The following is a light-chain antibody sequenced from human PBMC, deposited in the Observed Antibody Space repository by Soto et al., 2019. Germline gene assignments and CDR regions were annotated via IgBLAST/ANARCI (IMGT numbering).Light chain of an antibody. CDR1: QSVSTY. CDR3: QQQNNWPWT. V-gene: IGKV3-15*01. J-gene: IGKJ1*01. Sequence: TVIKQSLATLSVSTGERATLSCRASQSVSTYLAWYQQKPGQAPRLLIYGASTRATGIPARFSGSGSGTEFTLTISSLQSEDFAGYYCQQQNNWPWTFGQVT. CDR2: GAS.